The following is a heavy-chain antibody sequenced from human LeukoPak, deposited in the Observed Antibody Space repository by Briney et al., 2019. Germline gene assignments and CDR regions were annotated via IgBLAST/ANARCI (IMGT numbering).Heavy chain of an antibody. V-gene: IGHV3-9*01. J-gene: IGHJ4*02. CDR1: GFTFDDYA. D-gene: IGHD6-13*01. Sequence: GRSLRLSCAASGFTFDDYAMHWVRHAPGKGLEWVSGISWNSGSIGYADSVKGRFTISRDNAKNSLYLQMNSLRAEDTALYYCAKGGGIAVARAFDYWGQGTLVTVSS. CDR3: AKGGGIAVARAFDY. CDR2: ISWNSGSI.